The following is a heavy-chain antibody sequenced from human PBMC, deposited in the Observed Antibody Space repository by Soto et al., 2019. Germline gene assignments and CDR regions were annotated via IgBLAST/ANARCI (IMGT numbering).Heavy chain of an antibody. Sequence: EVQLLESGGGLVQPGGSLRLSCAASGFTFNSYAMFWVRQPPGKGLEWVSSISGGGDRTYYADSMEGRFTISRDNSKNTVYLQMDSLRAEDTAVYYCAKQHSSSSPRSCDYWGQGTLVTVSS. CDR2: ISGGGDRT. D-gene: IGHD6-13*01. V-gene: IGHV3-23*01. CDR3: AKQHSSSSPRSCDY. J-gene: IGHJ4*02. CDR1: GFTFNSYA.